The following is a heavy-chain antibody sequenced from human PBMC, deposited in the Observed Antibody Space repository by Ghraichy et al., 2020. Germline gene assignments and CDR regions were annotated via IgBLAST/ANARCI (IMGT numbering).Heavy chain of an antibody. CDR3: ARVGIAAAGIDY. CDR2: ISSSSSYI. Sequence: KLSCAASGVTFSSYSMNWVRQAPGKGLEWVSSISSSSSYIYYADSVKGRFTISRDNAKNSLYLQMNSLRAEDTAVYYCARVGIAAAGIDYWGQGTLVTVSS. V-gene: IGHV3-21*01. D-gene: IGHD6-13*01. J-gene: IGHJ4*02. CDR1: GVTFSSYS.